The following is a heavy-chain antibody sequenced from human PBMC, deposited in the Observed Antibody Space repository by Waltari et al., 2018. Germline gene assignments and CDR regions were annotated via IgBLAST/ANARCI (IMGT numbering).Heavy chain of an antibody. CDR3: ARVRLFGMDV. V-gene: IGHV1-2*06. CDR2: INPNSGGT. CDR1: GYTFTGYY. D-gene: IGHD3-3*01. J-gene: IGHJ6*02. Sequence: QVQLVQSGAEVKKPGASVKVSCKASGYTFTGYYMHWVRQAPGQGLEWMGRINPNSGGTNYAQKFQGRVTMTRDTSTSTVYMELSSLRSEDTAVYYCARVRLFGMDVWGQGTTVTVSS.